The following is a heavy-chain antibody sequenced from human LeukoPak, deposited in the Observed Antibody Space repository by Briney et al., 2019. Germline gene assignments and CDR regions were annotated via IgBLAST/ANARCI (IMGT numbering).Heavy chain of an antibody. J-gene: IGHJ6*03. CDR1: AYTFTSYG. V-gene: IGHV1-18*01. Sequence: ASVKVSCKASAYTFTSYGISWVRQAPGQGLEWMGWISAYNGNTNYAQKLQGRDTMTTDTSTSTAYMELRSLRSDDTAVYYCARDWDIVVVPAVYLLPGGDYYYMDVWGKGTTVTVSS. D-gene: IGHD2-2*01. CDR3: ARDWDIVVVPAVYLLPGGDYYYMDV. CDR2: ISAYNGNT.